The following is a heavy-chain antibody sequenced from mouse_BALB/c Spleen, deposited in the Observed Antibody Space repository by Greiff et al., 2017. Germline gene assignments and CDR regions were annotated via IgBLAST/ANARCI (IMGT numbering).Heavy chain of an antibody. J-gene: IGHJ2*01. Sequence: VQLQQSGPELVKPGASVKMSCKASGYTFTSYVMHWVKQKPGQGLEWIGYINPYNDGTKYNEKFKGKATLTSDKSSSTAYMELSSLTSEDSAVYYCARSPLITTVVEDYWGQGTTLTVSS. D-gene: IGHD1-1*01. CDR3: ARSPLITTVVEDY. CDR1: GYTFTSYV. CDR2: INPYNDGT. V-gene: IGHV1-14*01.